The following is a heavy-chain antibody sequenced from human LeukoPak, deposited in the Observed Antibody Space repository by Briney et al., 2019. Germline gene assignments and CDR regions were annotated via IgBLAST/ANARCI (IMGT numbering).Heavy chain of an antibody. J-gene: IGHJ5*01. Sequence: SETLSLTCAVSGDSISSDNWWNWVRQPPGKGLEWIGEIYHLGNTNYNPSLKSRVTISVDKSKNQFSLKLSSVTAADTAVYYCARVGAYNWFDPWGQGTLVTVSS. CDR1: GDSISSDNW. D-gene: IGHD3-10*01. CDR2: IYHLGNT. CDR3: ARVGAYNWFDP. V-gene: IGHV4-4*02.